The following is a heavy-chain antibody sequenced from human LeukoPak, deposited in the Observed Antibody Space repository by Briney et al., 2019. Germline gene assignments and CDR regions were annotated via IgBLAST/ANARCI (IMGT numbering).Heavy chain of an antibody. CDR2: IYYSGST. CDR3: ARDFWSGLSSAGYYYGMDV. V-gene: IGHV4-59*12. Sequence: SETLSLTCTVSGGSSSSYYWSWIRQPPGKGLEWIGYIYYSGSTNYNPSLKSRVTISVDTSKNQFSLKLSSVTAADTAVYYCARDFWSGLSSAGYYYGMDVWGQGTTVTVSS. D-gene: IGHD3-3*01. CDR1: GGSSSSYY. J-gene: IGHJ6*02.